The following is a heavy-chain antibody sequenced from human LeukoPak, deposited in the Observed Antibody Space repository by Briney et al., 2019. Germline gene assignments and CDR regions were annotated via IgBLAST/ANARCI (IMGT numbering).Heavy chain of an antibody. CDR3: AKAPGVRSTYYFDY. D-gene: IGHD7-27*01. V-gene: IGHV3-9*01. Sequence: GGSLRLSCAASGFTFDDYAMHWVRQAPGKGLEWVSGISWNSGSIGYADSVKGRFTISRDNAKNSLYLQMNSLRAEDTALYYCAKAPGVRSTYYFDYWGQGTLVTVSS. CDR2: ISWNSGSI. CDR1: GFTFDDYA. J-gene: IGHJ4*02.